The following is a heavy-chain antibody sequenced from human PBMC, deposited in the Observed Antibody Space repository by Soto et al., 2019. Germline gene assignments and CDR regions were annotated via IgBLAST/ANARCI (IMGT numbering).Heavy chain of an antibody. Sequence: SETLSLTSTVSGGSISSYYCNWIRQPPGRGLEWIGYIYYSGSTNYNPSLKSRVTISVDTSKNQFSLKLSSVTAAGTAVYYCARVTPNWFDPWGQGTLVTVSS. D-gene: IGHD2-15*01. CDR3: ARVTPNWFDP. J-gene: IGHJ5*02. CDR2: IYYSGST. CDR1: GGSISSYY. V-gene: IGHV4-59*01.